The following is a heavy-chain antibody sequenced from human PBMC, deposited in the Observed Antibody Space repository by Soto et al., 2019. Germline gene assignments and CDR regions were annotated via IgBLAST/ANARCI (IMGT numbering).Heavy chain of an antibody. CDR2: ISRSGSPI. Sequence: GGSLRLSCTAFGFSLSSYEMDWVRQAPGKGLEWVSHISRSGSPIYYADSVKGRFTISRDNAKNSVFLQMNSLRAEDTAVYYCARVFGDYLIDALDICGQGTMVTV. CDR1: GFSLSSYE. J-gene: IGHJ3*02. V-gene: IGHV3-48*03. CDR3: ARVFGDYLIDALDI. D-gene: IGHD4-17*01.